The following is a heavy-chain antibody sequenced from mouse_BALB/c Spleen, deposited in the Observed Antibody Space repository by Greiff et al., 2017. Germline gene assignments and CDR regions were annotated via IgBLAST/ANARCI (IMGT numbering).Heavy chain of an antibody. CDR2: IYPGNSDT. D-gene: IGHD2-14*01. Sequence: EVQLQQSGTVLARPGASVKMSCKASGYTFTSYWMHWVKQRPGQGLEWIGAIYPGNSDTSSNQKFKGKAKLTAVTSTSTAYMELSSLTNEDSAVYYCTRDYRYTYYAMDYWGQGTSVTVSS. V-gene: IGHV1-5*01. CDR3: TRDYRYTYYAMDY. CDR1: GYTFTSYW. J-gene: IGHJ4*01.